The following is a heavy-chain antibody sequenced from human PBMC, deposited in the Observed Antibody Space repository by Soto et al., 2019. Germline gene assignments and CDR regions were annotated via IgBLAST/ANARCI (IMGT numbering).Heavy chain of an antibody. CDR1: GFSLSTSGVG. D-gene: IGHD3-3*01. CDR2: IYWNDDN. CDR3: AHSYDFWSPLDY. Sequence: QITLKESGPTLVKPTQTLTLTCTFSGFSLSTSGVGVGWIRQPPGKALEWLALIYWNDDNRYSPSLKSRLTLTNDTSKHQVVLTMTNMDPGHTATYYFAHSYDFWSPLDYWGQLTLVTVSS. J-gene: IGHJ4*02. V-gene: IGHV2-5*01.